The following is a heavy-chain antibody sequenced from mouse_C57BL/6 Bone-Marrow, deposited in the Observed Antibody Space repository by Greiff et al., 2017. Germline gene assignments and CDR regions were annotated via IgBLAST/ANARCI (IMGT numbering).Heavy chain of an antibody. Sequence: DVKLQESGGDLVKPGGSLKLSCAASGFTFSSSGMSWVRQTPDKRLEWVATISSGGSYTYYPDSVKGRFTISRDNAKNTLYLQMSSLKSEDTAMYYCARHQTAQASFAYWGQGTLVTVSA. J-gene: IGHJ3*01. V-gene: IGHV5-6*02. CDR1: GFTFSSSG. CDR2: ISSGGSYT. D-gene: IGHD3-2*02. CDR3: ARHQTAQASFAY.